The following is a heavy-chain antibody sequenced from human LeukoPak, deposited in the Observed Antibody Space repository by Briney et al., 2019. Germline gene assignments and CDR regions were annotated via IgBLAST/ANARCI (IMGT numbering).Heavy chain of an antibody. Sequence: QPGGSLRLSCAASGITFSSYPMTWVRQAPGKGLEWISGISSRGDDTYYADSVKGRFTISRDNSGKTLYLQMNSLRAEDTAVYYCALYDYVGIWGQGTLVTVSS. CDR1: GITFSSYP. J-gene: IGHJ4*02. CDR3: ALYDYVGI. CDR2: ISSRGDDT. V-gene: IGHV3-23*01. D-gene: IGHD3-16*01.